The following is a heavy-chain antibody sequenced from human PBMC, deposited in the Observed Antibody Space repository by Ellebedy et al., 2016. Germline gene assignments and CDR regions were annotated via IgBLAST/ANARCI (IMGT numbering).Heavy chain of an antibody. V-gene: IGHV3-48*04. CDR3: ARGSLAAAGIDY. CDR1: GFTFSTYS. D-gene: IGHD6-13*01. CDR2: ISSSSSTT. Sequence: GGSLRLSCAASGFTFSTYSMNWVRQAPGKGLEWVSYISSSSSTTYYADFVKGRLTVSRDNAKNSLYLQMNSLRAEDTAVYYCARGSLAAAGIDYWGQGTLVIVSS. J-gene: IGHJ4*02.